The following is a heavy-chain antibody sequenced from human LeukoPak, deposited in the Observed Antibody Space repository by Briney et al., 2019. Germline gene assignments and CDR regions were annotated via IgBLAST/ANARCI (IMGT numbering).Heavy chain of an antibody. CDR3: AGVVVAATIWFDP. CDR2: IYYSGST. V-gene: IGHV4-38-2*01. CDR1: GFIFSDYY. J-gene: IGHJ5*02. Sequence: GSLRLSCAASGFIFSDYYMSWIRQPPGKGLEWIGSIYYSGSTYYNPSLKSRVTISVDTSKNQFSLKLSSVTAADTAVYYCAGVVVAATIWFDPWGQGTLVTVSS. D-gene: IGHD2-15*01.